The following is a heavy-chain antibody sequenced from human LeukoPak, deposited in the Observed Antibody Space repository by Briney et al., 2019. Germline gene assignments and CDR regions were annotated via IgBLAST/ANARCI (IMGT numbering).Heavy chain of an antibody. J-gene: IGHJ3*02. CDR2: IYHSGST. Sequence: PSQTLSLTCAVSGGSISSGGYSWSWIRQPPGKGLEWIGYIYHSGSTYYNPSLKSRVTISVDRSKNQFSLKLSSVTAADTAVYYCARDTGAFDIRGQGTMVTVSS. CDR3: ARDTGAFDI. D-gene: IGHD1-1*01. CDR1: GGSISSGGYS. V-gene: IGHV4-30-2*01.